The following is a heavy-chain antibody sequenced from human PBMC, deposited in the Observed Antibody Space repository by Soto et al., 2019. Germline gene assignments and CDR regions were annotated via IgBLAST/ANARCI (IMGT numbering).Heavy chain of an antibody. D-gene: IGHD2-15*01. Sequence: QVQLVESGGGVVQPGRSLRLSCAASGFTFSSYGMHWVRQAPGKGLEWVAVISYDGSNKYYADSVKGRFTISRDNSKNKLYLQMNSRRAEDTAVYYCAKDLYCSGGSCYVVYYYYYGMDVWGQGTTVTVSS. J-gene: IGHJ6*02. CDR2: ISYDGSNK. CDR1: GFTFSSYG. CDR3: AKDLYCSGGSCYVVYYYYYGMDV. V-gene: IGHV3-30*18.